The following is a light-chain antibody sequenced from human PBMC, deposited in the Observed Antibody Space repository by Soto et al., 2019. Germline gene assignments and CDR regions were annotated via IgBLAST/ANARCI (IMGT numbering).Light chain of an antibody. CDR3: LSYTSSSTLLYV. J-gene: IGLJ1*01. V-gene: IGLV2-14*01. CDR1: SSDIGRYNY. Sequence: QSALTQPASVSGSPGQSITISCTGTSSDIGRYNYVSWYQQYPGKAPKLMIYEVSDRPSGVSNRFSGSKSGNTASLTISGLQAEDEADYYCLSYTSSSTLLYVFGTGTKLTVL. CDR2: EVS.